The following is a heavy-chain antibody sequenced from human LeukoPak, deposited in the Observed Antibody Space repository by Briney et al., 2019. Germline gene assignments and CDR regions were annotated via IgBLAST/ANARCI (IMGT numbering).Heavy chain of an antibody. V-gene: IGHV4-39*01. Sequence: SETLSLTCTVSGGSISSSSYYWGWIRQPPGKGLEWIGSIYYSGSTYHNPSLKSRVTISVDTSKNQFSLKLSSVTAADTAVYYCARHPLLWDYGSGSYYPDYWGQGTLVTVSS. CDR3: ARHPLLWDYGSGSYYPDY. J-gene: IGHJ4*02. D-gene: IGHD3-10*01. CDR1: GGSISSSSYY. CDR2: IYYSGST.